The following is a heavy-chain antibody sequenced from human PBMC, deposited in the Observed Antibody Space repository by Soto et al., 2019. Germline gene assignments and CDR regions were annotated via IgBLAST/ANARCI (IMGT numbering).Heavy chain of an antibody. D-gene: IGHD2-15*01. CDR2: ISSSSSYI. V-gene: IGHV3-21*01. CDR1: GFTFSSYS. CDR3: ARGLGVVAATPDY. Sequence: EVQLVESGGGLVKPGGSLRLSCAASGFTFSSYSMNWVRQAPGKGLEWVSSISSSSSYIYYADSVKGRFTISRDNAKNSLYLQMDSLRAENTAVYYCARGLGVVAATPDYWGQGTLVTVSS. J-gene: IGHJ4*02.